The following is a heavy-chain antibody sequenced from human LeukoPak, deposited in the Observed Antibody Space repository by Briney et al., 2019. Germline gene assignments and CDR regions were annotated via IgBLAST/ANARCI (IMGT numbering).Heavy chain of an antibody. Sequence: KPGGSLRLSCAASGLTFSTYAMTWVRQAPGKGLEWVSSISSSSKYIYYADSVKGRFTISRDNARNSLYLQMNSLRAEETAVYYCARVDNWNEVTDDYWGQGTLVTVSS. CDR1: GLTFSTYA. V-gene: IGHV3-21*01. J-gene: IGHJ4*02. CDR3: ARVDNWNEVTDDY. D-gene: IGHD1-20*01. CDR2: ISSSSKYI.